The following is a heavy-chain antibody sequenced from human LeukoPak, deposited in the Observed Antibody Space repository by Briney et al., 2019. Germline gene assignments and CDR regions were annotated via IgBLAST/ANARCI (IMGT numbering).Heavy chain of an antibody. Sequence: GGSLRLSCAASGFTVSSNYTGWVRQAPGKGLEWVSVIYSGGDTYYADSVKGRFTISRDSSKNMIYLAMSSLKAEDTAVYYCAKERSLEIAVAGTVFDSWGQGTLVTVSS. CDR3: AKERSLEIAVAGTVFDS. D-gene: IGHD6-19*01. CDR1: GFTVSSNY. CDR2: IYSGGDT. V-gene: IGHV3-66*01. J-gene: IGHJ4*02.